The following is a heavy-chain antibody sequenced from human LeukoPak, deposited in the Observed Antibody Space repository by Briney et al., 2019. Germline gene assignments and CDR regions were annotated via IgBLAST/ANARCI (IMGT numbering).Heavy chain of an antibody. CDR3: ARDKLTGDSYFDS. J-gene: IGHJ4*02. CDR2: IKQDGSEK. D-gene: IGHD7-27*01. Sequence: GGSLRLSCAASGFTFSTYWMSWVRQAPGKGLEWVANIKQDGSEKYYVDSVKGRSTISRDNAKNSLYLQMNSLRAEDTALYYCARDKLTGDSYFDSWGQGTLVTVSS. V-gene: IGHV3-7*04. CDR1: GFTFSTYW.